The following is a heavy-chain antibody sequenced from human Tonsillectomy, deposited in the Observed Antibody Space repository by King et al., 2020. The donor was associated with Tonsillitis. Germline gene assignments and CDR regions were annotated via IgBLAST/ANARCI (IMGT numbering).Heavy chain of an antibody. CDR3: ATINGRDGGYDRS. D-gene: IGHD5-12*01. CDR1: GYTFTGYY. J-gene: IGHJ5*02. V-gene: IGHV1-2*02. Sequence: VQLVESGAEVKKPGASVKVSCKASGYTFTGYYMHWVRQAPGQGLEWMGWINPNSGGTNSAQKFQGRLTMTRDTSISTAYMVQSRLGSDDTAVYYCATINGRDGGYDRSWGQGTLVTVSS. CDR2: INPNSGGT.